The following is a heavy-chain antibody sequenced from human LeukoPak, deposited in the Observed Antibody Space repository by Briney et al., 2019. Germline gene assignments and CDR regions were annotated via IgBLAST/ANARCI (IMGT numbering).Heavy chain of an antibody. CDR1: GFIFSGSA. V-gene: IGHV3-73*01. J-gene: IGHJ1*01. D-gene: IGHD1-7*01. CDR2: IRSKANNYAT. CDR3: AKGDNWNYENFQH. Sequence: GGSLKLSCAASGFIFSGSAMHWVRQASGKGLEWVGRIRSKANNYATAYAASVKGRFTISRDNSKNTLYLQMNSLRAEDTAVYYCAKGDNWNYENFQHWGQGTLVTVSS.